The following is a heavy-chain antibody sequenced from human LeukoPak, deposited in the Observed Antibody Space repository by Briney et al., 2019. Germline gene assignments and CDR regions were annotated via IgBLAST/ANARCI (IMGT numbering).Heavy chain of an antibody. CDR1: GGSISSYY. Sequence: PSETLFLTCTVSGGSISSYYWSWIRQPPGKGLQFIGYIYYSGSTNYNPSLESRVTISVDTSKNQFSLKLRSVTAADTAVYYCARLSKDTVVLPAAMAHYFDYWGQGTLVTVSS. D-gene: IGHD2-2*01. V-gene: IGHV4-59*08. J-gene: IGHJ4*02. CDR2: IYYSGST. CDR3: ARLSKDTVVLPAAMAHYFDY.